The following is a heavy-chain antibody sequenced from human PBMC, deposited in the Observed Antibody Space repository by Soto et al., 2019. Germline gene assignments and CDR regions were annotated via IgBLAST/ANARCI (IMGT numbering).Heavy chain of an antibody. V-gene: IGHV4-61*08. CDR1: GGSVSSGDYY. D-gene: IGHD5-18*01. CDR3: ARIPVDTSMIYWLDT. J-gene: IGHJ5*02. CDR2: IYYSGNT. Sequence: SETLSLTCTVSGGSVSSGDYYWSWIRQPPGKGLEWIGYIYYSGNTNYNPSLKSRVIISVDTSKNLFSLKLTSVTAADTAVYYCARIPVDTSMIYWLDTWGQGTLVNVS.